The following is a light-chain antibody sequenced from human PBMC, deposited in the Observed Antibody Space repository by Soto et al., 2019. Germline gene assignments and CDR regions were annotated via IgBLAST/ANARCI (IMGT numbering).Light chain of an antibody. CDR2: DVS. CDR3: SSYTSSSTL. CDR1: SGDVGGYNY. J-gene: IGLJ1*01. V-gene: IGLV2-14*01. Sequence: QSVLTQPASVSGSPGQSITISCTGTSGDVGGYNYVSWYQQHPGKAPKLMIYDVSNRPSGVSNRFSGSKSGNTASLTISGLQAEDEADYYCSSYTSSSTLFGTGTKVTV.